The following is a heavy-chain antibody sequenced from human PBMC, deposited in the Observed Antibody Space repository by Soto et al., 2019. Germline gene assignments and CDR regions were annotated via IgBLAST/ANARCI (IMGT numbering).Heavy chain of an antibody. D-gene: IGHD6-13*01. CDR3: ISFCSSCFFDY. J-gene: IGHJ4*02. CDR1: GFTFSGSA. V-gene: IGHV3-73*01. Sequence: PGGPLRLSCAASGFTFSGSAMHWVRQASEKGLEWVGRIRSKPNSYATEYAASVQGRFTISRDDSKNTAYLHMNNLKTEDTAVYYCISFCSSCFFDYWGQGTPVTVS. CDR2: IRSKPNSYAT.